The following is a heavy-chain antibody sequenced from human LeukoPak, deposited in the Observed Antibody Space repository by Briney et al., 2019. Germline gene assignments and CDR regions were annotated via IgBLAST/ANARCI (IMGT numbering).Heavy chain of an antibody. Sequence: SETLSLTCTVSGCSISSYYWSWIRQPPGKGLEWIGYIYYSGSTNYNPSPKSRVSIAVDTSKNQFSLRLTSVTAADTAVYYCARVAPTRGYASSGYYPLDYGGEGTLVNVSS. CDR2: IYYSGST. CDR1: GCSISSYY. D-gene: IGHD3-22*01. CDR3: ARVAPTRGYASSGYYPLDY. V-gene: IGHV4-59*01. J-gene: IGHJ4*02.